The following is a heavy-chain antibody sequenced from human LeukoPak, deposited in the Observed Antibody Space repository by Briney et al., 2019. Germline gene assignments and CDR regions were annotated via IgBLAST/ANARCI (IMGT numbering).Heavy chain of an antibody. Sequence: ASVKVSCKASGYTFTSYDINWVRQATGQGLEWMGWTNPNSGNTGYAQKFQGRVTMTRNTSISTAYMELSSLRSEDTAVYYCARQNHCSSTSCYPDSWGQGTLVTVSS. CDR3: ARQNHCSSTSCYPDS. J-gene: IGHJ4*02. CDR2: TNPNSGNT. D-gene: IGHD2-2*01. V-gene: IGHV1-8*01. CDR1: GYTFTSYD.